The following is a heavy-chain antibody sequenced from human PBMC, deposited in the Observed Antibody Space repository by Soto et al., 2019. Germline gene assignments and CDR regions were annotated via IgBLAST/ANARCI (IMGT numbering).Heavy chain of an antibody. Sequence: SETLSLTCTVSGGSISSYYWSWIRQPPGKGLEWIGYTYYSGSTNYNPSLKSRVTISVDTSKNQFSLKLSSVTAADTAVYYCARGGGYGSDWFDPWGQGTLVTVSS. CDR2: TYYSGST. J-gene: IGHJ5*02. CDR3: ARGGGYGSDWFDP. CDR1: GGSISSYY. V-gene: IGHV4-59*01. D-gene: IGHD3-16*01.